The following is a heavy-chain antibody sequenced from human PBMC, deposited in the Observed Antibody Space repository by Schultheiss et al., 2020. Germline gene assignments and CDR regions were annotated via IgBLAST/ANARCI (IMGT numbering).Heavy chain of an antibody. D-gene: IGHD2-15*01. J-gene: IGHJ4*02. CDR1: GGSISSGGYY. Sequence: SETLSLTCTVSGGSISSGGYYWSWIRQHPGKGLEWIGYIYYSGSTYYNPSLKSRVTISVDTSKNQFSLKLSSVTAADTAVYYCARDPEDYLFDYWGQGTLVTVSS. CDR3: ARDPEDYLFDY. CDR2: IYYSGST. V-gene: IGHV4-31*03.